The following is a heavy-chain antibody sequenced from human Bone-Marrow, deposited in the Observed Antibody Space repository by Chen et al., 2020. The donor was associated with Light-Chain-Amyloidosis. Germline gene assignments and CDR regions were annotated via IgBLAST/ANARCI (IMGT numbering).Heavy chain of an antibody. D-gene: IGHD2-2*01. CDR3: VRGTSGGYGLFDQ. Sequence: EVRVVESGGGLVQPGGSLRLPCAAPEFTFSSYWMHWVRQTPGKGLVWVSRISPDGKTTYYADSVKGRFTISRDNAKNTLFLQMNSLRVEDTAVYFCVRGTSGGYGLFDQWGQGPLVTVSS. V-gene: IGHV3-74*01. CDR1: EFTFSSYW. J-gene: IGHJ4*02. CDR2: ISPDGKTT.